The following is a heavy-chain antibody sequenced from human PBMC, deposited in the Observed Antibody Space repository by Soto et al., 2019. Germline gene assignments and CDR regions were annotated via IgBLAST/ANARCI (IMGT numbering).Heavy chain of an antibody. CDR3: APLDTVTTSY. CDR2: ISSSSSYI. J-gene: IGHJ4*02. Sequence: EVQLVESGGGLVKPGGSLRLSCAASGFTFSIYSMNWVRHAPGKGLEWGSSISSSSSYIYYADSVKGRFTISRDNAKNSLYLQMNSLRAEDTAVYYCAPLDTVTTSYWGQGTLVTVSS. V-gene: IGHV3-21*01. D-gene: IGHD4-17*01. CDR1: GFTFSIYS.